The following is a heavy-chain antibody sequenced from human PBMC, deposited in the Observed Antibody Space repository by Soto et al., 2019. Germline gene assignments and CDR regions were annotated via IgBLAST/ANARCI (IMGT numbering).Heavy chain of an antibody. V-gene: IGHV1-18*01. D-gene: IGHD1-26*01. CDR2: ISAYNGNT. J-gene: IGHJ5*02. CDR3: ARVVGALGHWFDP. Sequence: QVQLVQSGAEVKKPGASVKVSCKASGYNFNSYTISWVRQAPGQGLEWMGRISAYNGNTNYAQKLQGRVTMTTDTSTSTAYMELRSLRSDDKAVYHCARVVGALGHWFDPCGQGTLVTVSS. CDR1: GYNFNSYT.